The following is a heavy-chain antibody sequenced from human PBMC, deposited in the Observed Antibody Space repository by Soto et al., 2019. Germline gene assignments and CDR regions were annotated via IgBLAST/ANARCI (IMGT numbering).Heavy chain of an antibody. Sequence: SETLSLTCTVSGGSISSGGYYWSWIRQHPGKGLEWIGYIYYSGSTYYNPSPKSRVTVSVDTSKNQFSLKLSSVTAADTAVYYCASLQLWQNYYYYYGMDVCGQGPTVTVYS. CDR2: IYYSGST. D-gene: IGHD5-18*01. J-gene: IGHJ6*02. CDR1: GGSISSGGYY. CDR3: ASLQLWQNYYYYYGMDV. V-gene: IGHV4-31*03.